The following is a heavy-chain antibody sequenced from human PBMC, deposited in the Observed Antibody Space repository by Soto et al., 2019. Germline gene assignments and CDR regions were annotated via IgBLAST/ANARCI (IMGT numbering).Heavy chain of an antibody. CDR1: GFTFSSYS. J-gene: IGHJ6*03. Sequence: GGSLRLSCAASGFTFSSYSMNWVRQAPGKGLEWVSYISSSSSTIYYADSVKGRFTISRDNAKNSLYLQMNSLRAEDTAVYYCARGRGDSSGYYSYYYYYYMDVWGKGTTVTVSS. D-gene: IGHD3-22*01. CDR3: ARGRGDSSGYYSYYYYYYMDV. CDR2: ISSSSSTI. V-gene: IGHV3-48*04.